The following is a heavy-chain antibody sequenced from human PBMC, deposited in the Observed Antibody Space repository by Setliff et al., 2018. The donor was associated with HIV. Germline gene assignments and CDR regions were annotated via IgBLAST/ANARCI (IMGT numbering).Heavy chain of an antibody. Sequence: PSETLSLTCSVSNDSITYYYWNWIRRPPGKGLEWIGNIFDSENTNYNPSLKSRVTMSVDTSKNQFSLKLSSVTAADTAVYYCARQITSVTTEKLVVNDAFDIWGQGIMVTVSS. D-gene: IGHD3-22*01. J-gene: IGHJ3*02. CDR3: ARQITSVTTEKLVVNDAFDI. CDR1: NDSITYYY. CDR2: IFDSENT. V-gene: IGHV4-59*01.